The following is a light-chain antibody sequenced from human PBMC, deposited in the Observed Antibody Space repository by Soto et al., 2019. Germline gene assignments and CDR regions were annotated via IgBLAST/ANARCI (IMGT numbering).Light chain of an antibody. CDR3: QAWDSSTRVV. CDR1: TLGSKY. J-gene: IGLJ2*01. CDR2: QDA. V-gene: IGLV3-1*01. Sequence: SYELTQPPSVSVSPGQTASITCSGDTLGSKYASWYQQKPGQSPVLVIYQDANRPSGIPERFTGSNSGNTATLTISGTQATEEADYYCQAWDSSTRVVFGGGTKLTVL.